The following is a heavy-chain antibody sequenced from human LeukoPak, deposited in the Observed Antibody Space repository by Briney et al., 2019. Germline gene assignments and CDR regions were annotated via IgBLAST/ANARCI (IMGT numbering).Heavy chain of an antibody. V-gene: IGHV6-1*01. Sequence: PSQTLSLTCAISGDSVSSNSAVWTWIRQSPSRGLEWLGRTYYRSKWYNDYAVSVKSRITINPDTSKNHVSLQLNSVTPEDTAVYYCARESASGWAEYWGQGTLVTVSS. D-gene: IGHD6-19*01. J-gene: IGHJ4*02. CDR2: TYYRSKWYN. CDR1: GDSVSSNSAV. CDR3: ARESASGWAEY.